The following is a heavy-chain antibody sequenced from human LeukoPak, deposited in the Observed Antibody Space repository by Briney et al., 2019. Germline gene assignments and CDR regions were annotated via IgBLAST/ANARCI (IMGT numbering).Heavy chain of an antibody. CDR3: AKGYCISTSCSFDS. D-gene: IGHD2-2*01. CDR2: ISGSGGST. J-gene: IGHJ4*02. Sequence: GGSLRLSCAASGFTFTSYAVTWVRQAPGKGLEWVSAISGSGGSTYYADSVKGRFTISRDNSKNTLYLQMNSLRAEDTALYYRAKGYCISTSCSFDSWGQGTLVTVSS. V-gene: IGHV3-23*01. CDR1: GFTFTSYA.